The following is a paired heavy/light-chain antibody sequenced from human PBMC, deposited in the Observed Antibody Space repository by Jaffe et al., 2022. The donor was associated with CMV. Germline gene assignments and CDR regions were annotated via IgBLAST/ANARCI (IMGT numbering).Heavy chain of an antibody. CDR3: AKDKGGEITPQAGGGWFDP. CDR2: ISWNSGSI. Sequence: EVQLVASGGGLVQPGRSLRLSCAASGFSFDDYGMHWVRQAPGKGLEWVSGISWNSGSIAYADSVKGRFTMSRDNAKNSLYLQMNSLRAEDTAFYYCAKDKGGEITPQAGGGWFDPWGQGTLVTVSS. CDR1: GFSFDDYG. J-gene: IGHJ5*02. V-gene: IGHV3-9*01. D-gene: IGHD3-10*01.
Light chain of an antibody. V-gene: IGKV1-33*01. CDR1: QDISNY. CDR2: DAS. Sequence: DIQMTQSPSSLSASVRDRVTVTCQASQDISNYLNWYQQKPGKAPKLLISDASNLETGVPSRFSGSGSGTDFTFTISSLQPEDFATYYCQQYDNLPFTFGPGTKVDIK. CDR3: QQYDNLPFT. J-gene: IGKJ3*01.